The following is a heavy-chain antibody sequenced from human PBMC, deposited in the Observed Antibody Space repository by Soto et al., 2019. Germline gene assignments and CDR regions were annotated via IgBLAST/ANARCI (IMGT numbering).Heavy chain of an antibody. CDR1: GFTFSSYG. D-gene: IGHD6-13*01. CDR3: TRDASRDSSARGWFDP. CDR2: ISSNSAYI. Sequence: GGSLRLSCAASGFTFSSYGMHWVRQAPGKGLEWVSTISSNSAYIYYTDALRGRFTISRDNAKNSLHLQMNSLRAEDTAVYYRTRDASRDSSARGWFDPWGPGTLVTVS. V-gene: IGHV3-21*01. J-gene: IGHJ5*02.